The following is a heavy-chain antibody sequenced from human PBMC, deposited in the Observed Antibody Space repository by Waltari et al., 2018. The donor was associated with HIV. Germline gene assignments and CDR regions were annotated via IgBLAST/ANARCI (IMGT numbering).Heavy chain of an antibody. V-gene: IGHV3-15*01. Sequence: EVQLVESGGGLVKPGGSLRVSCAASGFTFSNAVMSWVGQAPGKGLEWVGHIKTKADGGAADYAAPVKGRFTISRDDSKNTLYLQMDSLKTEDTAVYYCTTSMIRKVSYYYGMDVWGQGTTVTVSS. J-gene: IGHJ6*02. CDR3: TTSMIRKVSYYYGMDV. CDR1: GFTFSNAV. CDR2: IKTKADGGAA. D-gene: IGHD3-10*01.